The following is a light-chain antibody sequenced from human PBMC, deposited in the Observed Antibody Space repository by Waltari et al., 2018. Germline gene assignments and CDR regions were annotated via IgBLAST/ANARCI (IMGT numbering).Light chain of an antibody. Sequence: EIVLTQSPGTLSLSPGEGATLSCRTSQTIRTTYLAWYQQKPGQAPTLLIYGTFTSATLIPDRFTGSGSGTHFSLTISSLAPEDFATYYCQQYDISPLTFGGGTKVEIK. V-gene: IGKV3-20*01. J-gene: IGKJ4*01. CDR3: QQYDISPLT. CDR2: GTF. CDR1: QTIRTTY.